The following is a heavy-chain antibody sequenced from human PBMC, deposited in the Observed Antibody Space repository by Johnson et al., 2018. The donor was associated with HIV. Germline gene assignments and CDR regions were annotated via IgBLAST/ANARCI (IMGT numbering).Heavy chain of an antibody. CDR2: IDTEGSGT. V-gene: IGHV3-74*03. D-gene: IGHD6-6*01. Sequence: VQLVESGGGLVQPGGSLRLSCAASGFIFRNYWMYWVRQAPGKGLVWVSRIDTEGSGTTYADSVKGRFTISRDNAKNTLYLQMNSLRAEDTAVYYCARDRGSSSLDAFDIWGQGTMVTVSS. CDR1: GFIFRNYW. J-gene: IGHJ3*02. CDR3: ARDRGSSSLDAFDI.